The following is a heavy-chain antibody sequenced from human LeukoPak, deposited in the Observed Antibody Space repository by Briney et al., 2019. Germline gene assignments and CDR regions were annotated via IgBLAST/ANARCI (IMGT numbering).Heavy chain of an antibody. J-gene: IGHJ6*02. CDR2: IRSKGYGGTT. CDR3: AKFGSSDSMDV. V-gene: IGHV3-49*04. D-gene: IGHD6-6*01. CDR1: GFTFGDYA. Sequence: GRSLRLSCTASGFTFGDYAMSWVRQAPGKGLEWVGFIRSKGYGGTTEYAASAKGRFPISRDDSKSIAYLQMNSLKTEDTAVYYCAKFGSSDSMDVWGQGTTVTVSS.